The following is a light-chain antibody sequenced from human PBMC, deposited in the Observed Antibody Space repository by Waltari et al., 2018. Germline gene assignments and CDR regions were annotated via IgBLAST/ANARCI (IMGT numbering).Light chain of an antibody. CDR3: QIWDKTTNHLI. CDR1: SFGRTS. J-gene: IGLJ2*01. Sequence: SFGLTQAPSVSVAPGTTASINCGGSSFGRTSVLRYQKVPGQAPVLVIFEDIDRPSEIPERFSGSKSGDTATLIIDRVEAGDEADYYCQIWDKTTNHLILGAGTRLTVL. CDR2: EDI. V-gene: IGLV3-21*04.